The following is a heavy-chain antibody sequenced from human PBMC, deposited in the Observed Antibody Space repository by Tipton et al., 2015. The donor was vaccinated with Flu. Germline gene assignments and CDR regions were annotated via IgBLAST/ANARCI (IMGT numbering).Heavy chain of an antibody. CDR1: GYTFTSYG. CDR2: ISAYNGNT. J-gene: IGHJ3*02. V-gene: IGHV1-18*01. D-gene: IGHD3-22*01. Sequence: QLVQSGAEVKKPGASVKVSCKASGYTFTSYGISWVRQASGQGLEWMGWISAYNGNTNYAQKLQGRVTMTTDTSTSTAYMELRSLRSDDTAVYYCARDRGDSSGYYYVHAFDIWGQGTMVTVSS. CDR3: ARDRGDSSGYYYVHAFDI.